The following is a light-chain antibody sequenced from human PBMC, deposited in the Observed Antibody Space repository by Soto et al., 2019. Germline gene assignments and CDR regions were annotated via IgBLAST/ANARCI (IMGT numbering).Light chain of an antibody. CDR1: QSLVYADGNTY. Sequence: DVVMTQSPLSLPVTLGQSASISCTSSQSLVYADGNTYLNWLQQRPVQSPRRLIYKVFNRDSGVPDRFSGSASGSEFTLTISRVEAEDIGVYYCMQTAHCPYTFGRGTKLEIK. V-gene: IGKV2-30*01. CDR3: MQTAHCPYT. J-gene: IGKJ2*01. CDR2: KVF.